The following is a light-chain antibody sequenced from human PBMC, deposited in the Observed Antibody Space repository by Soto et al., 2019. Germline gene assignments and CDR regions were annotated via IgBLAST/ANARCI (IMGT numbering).Light chain of an antibody. CDR3: AAWDDSLSGYV. Sequence: QPVLTQPPSASGTPGQRVTISCSGSSSNIGSNYVYWYQQLPGTAPKLLIYRNNQRLSGVPDRFSGSKSGTSASLAISGLRSEDEADYYCAAWDDSLSGYVFGTGTKLTVL. J-gene: IGLJ1*01. V-gene: IGLV1-47*01. CDR1: SSNIGSNY. CDR2: RNN.